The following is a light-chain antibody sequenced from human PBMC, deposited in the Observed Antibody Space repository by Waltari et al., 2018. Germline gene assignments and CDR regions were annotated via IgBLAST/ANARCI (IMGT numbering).Light chain of an antibody. CDR3: QQYNNWPLT. J-gene: IGKJ3*01. CDR1: QTVTNK. V-gene: IGKV3-15*01. CDR2: DAS. Sequence: DMMMTQSPATLSVSPGDRATLSCGASQTVTNKLAWYQQKPGQAPRLLIYDASTRATGIPARFSGSQSGTEFTLTITSLQSEDFGIYYCQQYNNWPLTFGPGTKVDIK.